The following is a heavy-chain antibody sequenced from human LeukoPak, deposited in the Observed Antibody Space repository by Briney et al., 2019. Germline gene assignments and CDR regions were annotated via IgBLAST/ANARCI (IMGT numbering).Heavy chain of an antibody. CDR3: VKSRRVGANQRGLFDY. Sequence: GGSLRLSCAGSRFTFSNYAMTWVRQAPGMGLEWVSSVSGSGRNTFYPDSVEGRFTISRDNSKNTVYLQMNSLRADDTAVYYCVKSRRVGANQRGLFDYWGQGTLVTVSP. CDR1: RFTFSNYA. V-gene: IGHV3-23*01. CDR2: VSGSGRNT. D-gene: IGHD1-26*01. J-gene: IGHJ4*02.